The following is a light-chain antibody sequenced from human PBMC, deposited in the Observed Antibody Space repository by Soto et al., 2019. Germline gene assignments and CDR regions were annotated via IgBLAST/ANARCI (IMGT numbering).Light chain of an antibody. CDR1: QTISTL. J-gene: IGKJ1*01. V-gene: IGKV1-5*03. Sequence: DIQMTQSPSTLSASVGDRVTITCRASQTISTLLAWYQQRPGKAPNLLIYKASSLESVVPSRFSGSGSGTAFTLTISRLQPDDFATYFSQQYSTCPWTFGQGTKVEVK. CDR3: QQYSTCPWT. CDR2: KAS.